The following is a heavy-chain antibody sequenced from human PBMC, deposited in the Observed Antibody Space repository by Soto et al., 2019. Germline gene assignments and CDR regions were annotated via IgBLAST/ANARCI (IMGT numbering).Heavy chain of an antibody. V-gene: IGHV1-18*01. D-gene: IGHD2-15*01. Sequence: ASVKVSCKASGYTFTGYGISWVRQAPGQGLEWMGWISAYNGNTNYAQKLQGRVTMTTDTSTSTAYMELRSLRSDDTAVYYCARDADIVVVVAAIDYWGQGTLVTVSS. CDR2: ISAYNGNT. CDR1: GYTFTGYG. CDR3: ARDADIVVVVAAIDY. J-gene: IGHJ4*02.